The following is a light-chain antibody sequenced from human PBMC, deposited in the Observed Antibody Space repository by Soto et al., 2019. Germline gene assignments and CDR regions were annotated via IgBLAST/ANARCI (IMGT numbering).Light chain of an antibody. CDR2: AAS. CDR3: QQLNSYPWT. V-gene: IGKV1-9*01. J-gene: IGKJ1*01. Sequence: IQLTQSPFSLSASVGDRVTITCRASQGISSYLAWYQQKPGKAPKLLIYAASILQSGVPSRFSGSGSGTDFTLTISSLQPEDFATYYCQQLNSYPWTFGQGTKV. CDR1: QGISSY.